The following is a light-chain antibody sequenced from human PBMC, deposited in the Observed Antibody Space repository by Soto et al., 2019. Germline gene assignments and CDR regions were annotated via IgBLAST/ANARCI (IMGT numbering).Light chain of an antibody. Sequence: EIVLTQSPATLSLSPGERATLSCRASQSVSSYLAWYQQKPGQAPRLLIYDASNRATGIPARLSGSGSGTDFTLTISSLEPEDFAVYYCQQRSNWPQFGQGTKVDIK. CDR1: QSVSSY. V-gene: IGKV3-11*01. CDR3: QQRSNWPQ. CDR2: DAS. J-gene: IGKJ1*01.